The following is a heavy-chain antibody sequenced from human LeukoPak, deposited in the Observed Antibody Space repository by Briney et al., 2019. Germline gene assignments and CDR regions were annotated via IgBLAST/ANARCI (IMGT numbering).Heavy chain of an antibody. CDR1: GFTFSSYA. J-gene: IGHJ4*02. CDR2: ISGSDDKT. D-gene: IGHD6-19*01. CDR3: AKDSHPPRSGMSFYFDY. V-gene: IGHV3-23*01. Sequence: PGGSLRLSCSASGFTFSSYAMSWVRQAPGKGLEWVSVISGSDDKTFYADSVKGRFTISRDNSKNTLYLQMSGLRAEDTAVYYCAKDSHPPRSGMSFYFDYWGQGTLVSVSS.